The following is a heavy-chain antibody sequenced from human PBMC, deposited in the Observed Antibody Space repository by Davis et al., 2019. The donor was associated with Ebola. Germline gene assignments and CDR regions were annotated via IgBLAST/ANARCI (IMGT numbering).Heavy chain of an antibody. CDR3: ARAPTTVPLYYFDY. CDR1: GYTFTSHA. J-gene: IGHJ4*02. D-gene: IGHD4-17*01. CDR2: INAGNGNT. Sequence: ASVKVSCKASGYTFTSHAMHWARQAPGQRLEWMGWINAGNGNTKYSQKFQGRVTITRDTSASTAYMELSSLRSEDTAEYYCARAPTTVPLYYFDYWGQGTLVTVSS. V-gene: IGHV1-3*01.